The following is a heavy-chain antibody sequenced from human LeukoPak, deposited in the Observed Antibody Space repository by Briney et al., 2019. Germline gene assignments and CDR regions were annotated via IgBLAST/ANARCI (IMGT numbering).Heavy chain of an antibody. CDR3: AELGITMIGGV. Sequence: GGTLRLSCAASGFTFSNYAMNWVRQAPGKGLEWVSYISSSGSTIYYADSVKGRFTISRDNAKNSLYLQMNSLRAEDTAVYYCAELGITMIGGVWGKGTTVTISS. J-gene: IGHJ6*04. CDR2: ISSSGSTI. CDR1: GFTFSNYA. V-gene: IGHV3-48*03. D-gene: IGHD3-10*02.